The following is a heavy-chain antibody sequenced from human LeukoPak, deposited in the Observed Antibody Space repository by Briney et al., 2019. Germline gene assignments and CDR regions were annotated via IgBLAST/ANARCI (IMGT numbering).Heavy chain of an antibody. V-gene: IGHV3-74*01. CDR1: GFTFSSYW. CDR3: AKDERLLAVAGLYFDY. CDR2: INSDGSST. J-gene: IGHJ4*02. Sequence: QSGGSLRLSCAASGFTFSSYWMHWVRQAPGKGLVWVSRINSDGSSTSYADSVKGRFTISRDKAKNSLYLQMNSLRAEDTAVYYCAKDERLLAVAGLYFDYWGQGTLVTVSS. D-gene: IGHD6-19*01.